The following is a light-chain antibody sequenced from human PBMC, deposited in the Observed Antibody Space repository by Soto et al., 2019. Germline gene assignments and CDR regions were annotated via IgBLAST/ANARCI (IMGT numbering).Light chain of an antibody. CDR2: EVS. V-gene: IGLV2-23*01. J-gene: IGLJ1*01. CDR3: CSYAGSSTLLYV. CDR1: SSDVGSYNL. Sequence: QSVLTQPASVSGSPGQSITISCTGTSSDVGSYNLVSWYRQHPGKAPKLMIYEVSKRPSGVSNRFSGSKSGNTASLTISGLQAEDEADYYCCSYAGSSTLLYVFGTGTKVTVL.